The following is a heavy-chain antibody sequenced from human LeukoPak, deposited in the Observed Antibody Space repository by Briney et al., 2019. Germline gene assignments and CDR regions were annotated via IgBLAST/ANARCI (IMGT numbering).Heavy chain of an antibody. V-gene: IGHV4-34*01. D-gene: IGHD6-13*01. CDR1: GGSFSGYY. J-gene: IGHJ4*02. CDR3: ARSQAADY. Sequence: SETLSLTCAVYGGSFSGYYGSWIRQPPGKGLEWIGEINHSGSTNYNPSLKSRVTISVDTSKNQFSLKLSSVTAADTAVYYCARSQAADYWGQGTLVTVSS. CDR2: INHSGST.